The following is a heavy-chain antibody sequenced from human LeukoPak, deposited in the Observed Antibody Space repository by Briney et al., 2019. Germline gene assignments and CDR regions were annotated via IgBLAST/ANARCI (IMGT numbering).Heavy chain of an antibody. CDR2: IYSGGST. J-gene: IGHJ4*02. Sequence: GGSLRLSCAASGFTVSSNYMGWVRQAPGKGLGWVSVIYSGGSTYYADSVKGRFTISRDNSKNTLYLQMNSLRAEDTAVYYCARDAAIVGFDYWGQGTLVTVSS. CDR1: GFTVSSNY. V-gene: IGHV3-66*01. CDR3: ARDAAIVGFDY. D-gene: IGHD1-26*01.